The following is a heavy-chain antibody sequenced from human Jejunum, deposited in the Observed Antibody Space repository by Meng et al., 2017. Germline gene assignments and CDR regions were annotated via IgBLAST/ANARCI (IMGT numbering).Heavy chain of an antibody. CDR2: IRSKTQDYAT. Sequence: GGSLRLSCAASGFTFSDSAMHWVRQASGKGLEWVGRIRSKTQDYATAYAVSVKGRFTVSRDDSKNTAFLQMNSLKTEDTAVYYCARQGSSSWYADDAFDIWGQGTMVTVSS. CDR3: ARQGSSSWYADDAFDI. V-gene: IGHV3-73*01. D-gene: IGHD6-13*01. J-gene: IGHJ3*02. CDR1: GFTFSDSA.